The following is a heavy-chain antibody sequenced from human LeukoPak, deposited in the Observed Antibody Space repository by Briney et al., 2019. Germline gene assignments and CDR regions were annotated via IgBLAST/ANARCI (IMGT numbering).Heavy chain of an antibody. D-gene: IGHD5-18*01. CDR3: ARAQKRGYSYGQRFDP. V-gene: IGHV4-34*01. CDR2: INHSGST. CDR1: ARSFSGYY. Sequence: SQTLSHTCALHARSFSGYYWSYIRQPPGNGLESNGEINHSGSTNYNPSLKSRVTISVDTSKNQFSLKLSSVTAADTAVYYCARAQKRGYSYGQRFDPWGQGTLVTVSS. J-gene: IGHJ5*02.